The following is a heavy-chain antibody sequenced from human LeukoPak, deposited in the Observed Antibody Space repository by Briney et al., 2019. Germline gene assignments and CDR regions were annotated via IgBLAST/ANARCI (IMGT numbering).Heavy chain of an antibody. J-gene: IGHJ5*02. V-gene: IGHV1-69*02. CDR2: IIPILGIA. D-gene: IGHD2-15*01. CDR1: GGTLSSYT. Sequence: SVKVSCKASGGTLSSYTISWVRQAPGQGLEWMGRIIPILGIANYAQKFQGRVTITADKSTSTAYMELSSLRSEDTAVYYCALKGLYCSGGSCYSDLSWFDPWGQGTLVTVSS. CDR3: ALKGLYCSGGSCYSDLSWFDP.